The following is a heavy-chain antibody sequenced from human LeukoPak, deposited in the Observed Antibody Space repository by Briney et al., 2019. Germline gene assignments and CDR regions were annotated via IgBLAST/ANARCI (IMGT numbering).Heavy chain of an antibody. CDR3: ARDAVLAYCGGDCYSPFLLDY. V-gene: IGHV3-7*01. J-gene: IGHJ4*02. CDR1: GFTFSDYY. CDR2: IKQDGSEK. D-gene: IGHD2-21*02. Sequence: GGSLKLSCATSGFTFSDYYMSWIRQAPGKGLEWVANIKQDGSEKYYVDSVKGRFTISRDNAKNSLYLQMNSLRAEDTAVYYCARDAVLAYCGGDCYSPFLLDYWGQGTLVTVSS.